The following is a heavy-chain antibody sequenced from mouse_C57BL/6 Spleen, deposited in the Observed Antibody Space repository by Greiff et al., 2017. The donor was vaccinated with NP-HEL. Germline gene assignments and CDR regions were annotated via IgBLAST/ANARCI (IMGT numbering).Heavy chain of an antibody. J-gene: IGHJ4*01. CDR2: IYPGSGNT. D-gene: IGHD2-4*01. V-gene: IGHV1-76*01. Sequence: QVQLQQSGAELVRPGASVKLSCKASGYTFTDYYINWVKQRPGQGLEWIARIYPGSGNTYYNEKFKGKATLTAEKSSSTAYMQLSSLTSEDSAVYFCARSFYYDYDEDYAMDYWGQGTSVTVSS. CDR1: GYTFTDYY. CDR3: ARSFYYDYDEDYAMDY.